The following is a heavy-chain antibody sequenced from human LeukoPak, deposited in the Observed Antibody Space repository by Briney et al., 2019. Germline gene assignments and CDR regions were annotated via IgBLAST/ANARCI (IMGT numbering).Heavy chain of an antibody. CDR1: GYTFTAYY. V-gene: IGHV3-30-3*01. Sequence: SCKASGYTFTAYYMHWVRQAPGKGLEWVSVISYDGSNKYYADSVKGRFTISRDNSKNTLYLQMNSLRAEDTAVYYCARSVSINGGNFDYWGQGTLVTVSS. CDR2: ISYDGSNK. D-gene: IGHD4-23*01. CDR3: ARSVSINGGNFDY. J-gene: IGHJ4*02.